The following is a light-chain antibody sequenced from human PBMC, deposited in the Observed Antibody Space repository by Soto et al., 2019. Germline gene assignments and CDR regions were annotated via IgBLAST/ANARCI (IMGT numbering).Light chain of an antibody. J-gene: IGLJ3*02. V-gene: IGLV4-69*01. CDR3: QTWGTGPWV. CDR2: VNSDGSH. CDR1: SGHSNYA. Sequence: QAVVTQSPSASASLGASVKLTCTLSSGHSNYAIAWHQQQPEQGPRYLMKVNSDGSHSKGDGIPDRFSGSSSGAERYLTISSLQSEDEADYYCQTWGTGPWVFGGGTKVTVL.